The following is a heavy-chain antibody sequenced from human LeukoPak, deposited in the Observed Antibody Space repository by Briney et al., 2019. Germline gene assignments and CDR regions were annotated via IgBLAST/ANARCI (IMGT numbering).Heavy chain of an antibody. V-gene: IGHV4-34*01. CDR1: GGSFSGYF. CDR2: INHSGST. Sequence: SETLSLTCAVYGGSFSGYFWSWIRQPPGKGLEWIGEINHSGSTNYNPSLKSRVTISVDTSKNQFSLKLSSVTAADTAVYYCARTITIFGALGYFDYWGQGTLVTVSS. CDR3: ARTITIFGALGYFDY. D-gene: IGHD3-3*01. J-gene: IGHJ4*02.